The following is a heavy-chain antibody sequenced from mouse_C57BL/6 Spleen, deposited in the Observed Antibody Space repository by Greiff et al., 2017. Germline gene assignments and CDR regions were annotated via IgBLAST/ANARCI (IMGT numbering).Heavy chain of an antibody. CDR1: GYSITSGYY. Sequence: DVQLQESGPGLVKPSQSLSLTCSVTGYSITSGYYWNWIRQFPGNKLEWMGYISYDGSNNYNPSLKNRISITRDTSKNQFFLKLDSVTTEDTATYYCARVPFTTVVAYYYAMDYWGQGTSVTVSS. D-gene: IGHD1-1*01. J-gene: IGHJ4*01. CDR2: ISYDGSN. V-gene: IGHV3-6*01. CDR3: ARVPFTTVVAYYYAMDY.